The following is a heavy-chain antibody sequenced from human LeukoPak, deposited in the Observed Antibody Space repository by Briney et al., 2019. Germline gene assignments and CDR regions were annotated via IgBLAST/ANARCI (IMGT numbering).Heavy chain of an antibody. J-gene: IGHJ4*02. Sequence: PSETLSLTCAVSGYSISSGYYWGWIRQPPGKGLEWIGSIYHSGSTYYNPSLKSRVTISVDTSKNQFSLKLSSVTAADTAVYYCARAAAGLPLDYWGQGTLVTVSS. V-gene: IGHV4-38-2*01. CDR1: GYSISSGYY. CDR2: IYHSGST. D-gene: IGHD6-13*01. CDR3: ARAAAGLPLDY.